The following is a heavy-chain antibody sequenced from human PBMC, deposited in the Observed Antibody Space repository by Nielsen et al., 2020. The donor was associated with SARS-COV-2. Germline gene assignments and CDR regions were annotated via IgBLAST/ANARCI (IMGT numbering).Heavy chain of an antibody. CDR2: IYYSGST. J-gene: IGHJ6*02. V-gene: IGHV4-39*01. Sequence: GSLRLSCTVSGGSISSSSYYWGWIRQPPGKGLEWIGSIYYSGSTYYNPSLKSRVTISVDTSKNQFSLKLSSVTAADTAVYYCARHYYGSGSYYYYYYGMDVWGQGTTVTVSS. CDR3: ARHYYGSGSYYYYYYGMDV. D-gene: IGHD3-10*01. CDR1: GGSISSSSYY.